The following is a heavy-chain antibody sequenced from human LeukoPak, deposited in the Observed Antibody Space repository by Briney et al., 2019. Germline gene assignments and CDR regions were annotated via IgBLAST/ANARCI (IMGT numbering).Heavy chain of an antibody. CDR1: GGSISSGGYS. Sequence: SETLSLTCAVSGGSISSGGYSWSWIRQPPGKGLEWIGYIYHSGSTYYNPSLKSRVTISVDRSKNQFSLKLSSVTAADTAVYYCARDLGAAAGSDWYFDLWGRGTLVTVSS. J-gene: IGHJ2*01. CDR2: IYHSGST. V-gene: IGHV4-30-2*01. D-gene: IGHD6-13*01. CDR3: ARDLGAAAGSDWYFDL.